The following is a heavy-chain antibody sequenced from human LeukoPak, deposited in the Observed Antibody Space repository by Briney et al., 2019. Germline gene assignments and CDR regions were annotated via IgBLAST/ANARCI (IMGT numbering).Heavy chain of an antibody. J-gene: IGHJ4*02. CDR1: GGSISSSSYY. V-gene: IGHV4-39*07. CDR2: IYYSGST. CDR3: ARVTGIAVAGTYY. D-gene: IGHD6-19*01. Sequence: SETLSLTCTVSGGSISSSSYYWGWIRQPPGKGLEWIGSIYYSGSTYYNPSLKSRVTISVDTSKNQFSLKLSSVTAADTAVYYCARVTGIAVAGTYYWGQGTLVTVSS.